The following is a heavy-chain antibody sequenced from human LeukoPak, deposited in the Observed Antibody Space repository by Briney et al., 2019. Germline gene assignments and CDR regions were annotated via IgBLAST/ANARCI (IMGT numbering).Heavy chain of an antibody. CDR2: IKQDGSEK. J-gene: IGHJ3*02. D-gene: IGHD3-10*01. CDR3: ARDSLLHPYGSGSPLDFDI. CDR1: GFTFSSYW. Sequence: GGSLRLSCAASGFTFSSYWMSWVRQAPGKGLEWVANIKQDGSEKYYVDSVKGRFTISRDNAKNSLYLQMNSLRAEDTAVYYCARDSLLHPYGSGSPLDFDIWGQGTMVTVSS. V-gene: IGHV3-7*01.